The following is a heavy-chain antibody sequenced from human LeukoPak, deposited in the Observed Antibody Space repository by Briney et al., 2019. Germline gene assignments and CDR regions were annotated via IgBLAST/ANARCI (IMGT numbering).Heavy chain of an antibody. CDR3: AGFGVVIRDAFDI. CDR2: INPNSGGT. Sequence: ASVKVSCKASGNTFTGYYMHWVRQAPGQGLEWMGRINPNSGGTNYAQKFQGRVTMTRDTSISTAYMELSRLRSDDTAVYYCAGFGVVIRDAFDIWGQGTLVTVSS. D-gene: IGHD3-3*01. CDR1: GNTFTGYY. J-gene: IGHJ3*02. V-gene: IGHV1-2*06.